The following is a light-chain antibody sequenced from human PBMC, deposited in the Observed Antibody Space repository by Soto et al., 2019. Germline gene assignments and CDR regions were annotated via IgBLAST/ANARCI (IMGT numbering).Light chain of an antibody. CDR2: GAS. Sequence: EIVLTQSPGTLSLSPGERATLSCRASQSVSSSYLAWYQQKPGQAPRLLIYGASSRATGIPDRFSGSGSGTDFTLTISRLDPEDVAVYYCQQYGSSPPLTFGGGTKVEIK. V-gene: IGKV3-20*01. J-gene: IGKJ4*01. CDR3: QQYGSSPPLT. CDR1: QSVSSSY.